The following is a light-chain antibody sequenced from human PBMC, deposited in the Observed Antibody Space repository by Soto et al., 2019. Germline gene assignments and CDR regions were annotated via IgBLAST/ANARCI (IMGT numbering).Light chain of an antibody. Sequence: DIQLTQSPSFLSASIRDRVTITCRASQGISSYLAWYQQKPGKAPQLLIYAASTLESGVPSRFSGSGSGTEFTLTISSLQPADFATYYCQQVNSYPITFGQGTRLEIK. CDR3: QQVNSYPIT. CDR1: QGISSY. J-gene: IGKJ5*01. CDR2: AAS. V-gene: IGKV1-9*01.